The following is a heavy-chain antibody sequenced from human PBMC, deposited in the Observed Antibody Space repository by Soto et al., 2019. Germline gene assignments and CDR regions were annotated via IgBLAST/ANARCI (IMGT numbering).Heavy chain of an antibody. D-gene: IGHD2-21*02. CDR1: GGSIRSGGYS. Sequence: SETLSLTCAVSGGSIRSGGYSWSWIRQPPGKGLEWIGYIYHSGSTYYNPSLKSRVTISVDTSKNQFSLKLSSVTAADTAVYYCARGGGGDCYFGAEYFQHWGQGTLVTVSS. V-gene: IGHV4-30-2*01. J-gene: IGHJ1*01. CDR2: IYHSGST. CDR3: ARGGGGDCYFGAEYFQH.